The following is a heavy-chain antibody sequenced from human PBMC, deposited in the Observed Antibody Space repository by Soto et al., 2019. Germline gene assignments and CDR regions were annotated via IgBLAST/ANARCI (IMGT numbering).Heavy chain of an antibody. D-gene: IGHD3-22*01. CDR1: GFTFSSYE. V-gene: IGHV3-48*03. Sequence: EVQLVESGGGLVQPGGSLRLSCAASGFTFSSYEMNWVRQAPGKGLEWVSYISSSGSTIYYADSVKGRFTISRDNAKNSLYLQMNSLRAEDTAVYYCAREEYYYDSSWFDPWGQGTLVTVSS. CDR3: AREEYYYDSSWFDP. CDR2: ISSSGSTI. J-gene: IGHJ5*02.